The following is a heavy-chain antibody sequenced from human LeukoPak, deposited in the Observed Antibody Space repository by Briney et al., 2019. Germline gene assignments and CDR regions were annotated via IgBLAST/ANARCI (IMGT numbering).Heavy chain of an antibody. Sequence: ASVKVSCKASGYTFTGYYMHWVRQAPGQGLEWMGWINPNSGGTNYAQKFQGRVTMTRDTSISTAYMELSRLRSDDTAVYYCAKYSYGSGTSFDPWGQGTLVTVSS. CDR2: INPNSGGT. CDR1: GYTFTGYY. CDR3: AKYSYGSGTSFDP. J-gene: IGHJ5*02. V-gene: IGHV1-2*02. D-gene: IGHD3-10*01.